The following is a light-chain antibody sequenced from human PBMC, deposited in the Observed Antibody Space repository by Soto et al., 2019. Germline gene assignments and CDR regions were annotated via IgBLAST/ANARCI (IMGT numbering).Light chain of an antibody. CDR1: QTVTNY. Sequence: IQMTQSPSSLSAAVGDRVTITCRASQTVTNYLYWYHQQPGKAPKLLIHSTSTLQTEVPSRFSGSGSGTDFTLTIDSLQPEDFGTYYCQQSYSFPRTFGQGTKV. CDR3: QQSYSFPRT. CDR2: STS. V-gene: IGKV1-39*01. J-gene: IGKJ1*01.